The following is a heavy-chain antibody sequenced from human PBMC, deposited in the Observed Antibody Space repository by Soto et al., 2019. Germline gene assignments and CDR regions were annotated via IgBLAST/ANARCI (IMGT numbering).Heavy chain of an antibody. CDR1: GFTFSRHG. J-gene: IGHJ4*02. Sequence: QVRLVESGGGVVQPGGSLRLSCAASGFTFSRHGMHWVRQAPGKGLEWVAVVWYDGTKTYYSDSVKGRFTISRDNSRNSIYLQMISLRVEDTALYFCASDFDYDSSGCSDYWGQGTLVTVSS. CDR2: VWYDGTKT. CDR3: ASDFDYDSSGCSDY. V-gene: IGHV3-33*01. D-gene: IGHD3-22*01.